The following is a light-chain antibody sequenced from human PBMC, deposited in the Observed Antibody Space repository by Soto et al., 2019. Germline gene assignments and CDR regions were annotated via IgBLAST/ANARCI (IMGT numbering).Light chain of an antibody. Sequence: DIQMTQSPSSLSASVGDRVTITCRASQSISSYLNWYQQKPGQPPKLLIYWSSTRDSGVPDRFIGSGSGTDFTLTVSSLQAEDVAVYYCQQYQSLPFTFGPGTKVHIE. V-gene: IGKV1-27*01. CDR3: QQYQSLPFT. CDR2: WSS. J-gene: IGKJ3*01. CDR1: QSISSY.